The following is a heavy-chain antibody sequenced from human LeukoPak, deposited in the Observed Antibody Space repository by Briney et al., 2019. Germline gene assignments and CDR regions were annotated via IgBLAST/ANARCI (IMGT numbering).Heavy chain of an antibody. J-gene: IGHJ4*02. CDR3: ARSFDYYDSAGYLDH. D-gene: IGHD3-22*01. Sequence: PSETLSLTCTVSGGSISSSTYYWGWIRQPPGKGLEWIGRIYYSGATYYNPSLKSRLTISVDTSENQFSLRLSSVTAADSAVYFCARSFDYYDSAGYLDHWGQGIPVTVSS. CDR2: IYYSGAT. CDR1: GGSISSSTYY. V-gene: IGHV4-39*07.